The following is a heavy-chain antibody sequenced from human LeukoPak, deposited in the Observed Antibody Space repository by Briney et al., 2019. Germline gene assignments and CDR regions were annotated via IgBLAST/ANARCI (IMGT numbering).Heavy chain of an antibody. CDR3: ATGGEPQVGYYYDSSGPWAFDI. CDR1: GGSFSGYY. CDR2: INHSGST. V-gene: IGHV4-34*01. J-gene: IGHJ3*02. Sequence: SETLSLTCAVYGGSFSGYYWSWLRQPPGKGLESIGEINHSGSTNYNPSLKSRVTISVDTSKNQFSLKLSSVTAADTAVYYCATGGEPQVGYYYDSSGPWAFDIWGQGTMVTVSS. D-gene: IGHD3-22*01.